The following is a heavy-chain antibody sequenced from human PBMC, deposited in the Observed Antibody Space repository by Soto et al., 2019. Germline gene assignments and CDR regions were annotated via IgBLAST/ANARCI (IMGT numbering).Heavy chain of an antibody. CDR2: ISSSSSYI. J-gene: IGHJ4*02. CDR1: GFTFSRYS. D-gene: IGHD3-10*01. V-gene: IGHV3-21*01. Sequence: GESLRLSCAASGFTFSRYSMNWVRQAPGKGLEWVSSISSSSSYIYYADSVKGRFTISRDNAKNSLYLQMNSLRAEDTAVYYSARDHILLWFGELLKPFDYWGQGTLVTVSS. CDR3: ARDHILLWFGELLKPFDY.